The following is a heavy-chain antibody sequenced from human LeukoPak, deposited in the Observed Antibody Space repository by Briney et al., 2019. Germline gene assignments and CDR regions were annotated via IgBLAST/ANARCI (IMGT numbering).Heavy chain of an antibody. Sequence: GGSLRLSCAASGFTFSRFWMSWVRQAPGKGLEWVSSISSSSSYIYYADSVKGRFTISRDNAKNSLYLQMNSLRAEDTAVYYCARLLGLDYWGQGTLVTVSS. V-gene: IGHV3-21*01. CDR3: ARLLGLDY. CDR2: ISSSSSYI. J-gene: IGHJ4*02. D-gene: IGHD7-27*01. CDR1: GFTFSRFW.